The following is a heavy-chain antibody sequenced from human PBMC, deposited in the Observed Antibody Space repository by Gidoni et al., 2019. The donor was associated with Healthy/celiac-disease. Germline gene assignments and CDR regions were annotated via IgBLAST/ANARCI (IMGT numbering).Heavy chain of an antibody. J-gene: IGHJ4*02. D-gene: IGHD6-13*01. V-gene: IGHV3-30*04. CDR2: ISYDGSNK. Sequence: QVQLVESGGGVVQPGRSLRLSGAAHGFTLSSDGLHWVRQAPGKGLEWVAVISYDGSNKYYADSVKGRFTISRDNSKNTLYLQMNSLRAEDTAVYYCAREGRIAAAGTAYYFDYWGQGTLVTVSS. CDR1: GFTLSSDG. CDR3: AREGRIAAAGTAYYFDY.